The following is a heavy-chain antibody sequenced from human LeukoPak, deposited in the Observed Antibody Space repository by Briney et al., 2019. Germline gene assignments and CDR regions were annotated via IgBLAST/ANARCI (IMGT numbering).Heavy chain of an antibody. Sequence: SETLSLTCTVSGGSISSGGYYWSWIRQPPGKGLEWIGYIYHSGSTYYNPSLKSRVTISVDTSKNQFSLKLSSVTAADTAVYYCARVGAVGLSVYYYMDVWGKGTTVTVSS. CDR1: GGSISSGGYY. D-gene: IGHD1-26*01. J-gene: IGHJ6*03. V-gene: IGHV4-30-2*01. CDR2: IYHSGST. CDR3: ARVGAVGLSVYYYMDV.